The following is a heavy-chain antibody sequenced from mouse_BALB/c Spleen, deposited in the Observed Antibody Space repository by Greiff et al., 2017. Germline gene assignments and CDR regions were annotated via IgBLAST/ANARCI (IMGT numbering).Heavy chain of an antibody. Sequence: EVQLQESGPGLVKPSQSLSLTCSVTGYSITSGYYWNWIRQFPGNKLEWMGYISYDGSNNYNPSLKNRISITRDTSKNQFFLKLNSVTTEDTATYYCARKDYGNNGGFAYWGQGTLVTVSA. CDR3: ARKDYGNNGGFAY. V-gene: IGHV3-6*02. D-gene: IGHD2-1*01. CDR1: GYSITSGYY. J-gene: IGHJ3*01. CDR2: ISYDGSN.